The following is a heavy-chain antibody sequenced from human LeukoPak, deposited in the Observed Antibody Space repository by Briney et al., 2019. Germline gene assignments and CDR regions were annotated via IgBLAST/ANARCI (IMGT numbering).Heavy chain of an antibody. CDR3: AKGWGTTMVRGGSLYFDY. CDR1: GFTFSNCA. CDR2: ISNSGSST. V-gene: IGHV3-23*01. D-gene: IGHD3-10*01. Sequence: GGSLRLSCAASGFTFSNCAMTWVRQAPGKGLEWVSGISNSGSSTYYADSVKGRFTISRDNSKNTLYLQMNSLRAEDTAVYYCAKGWGTTMVRGGSLYFDYWGQGTLVTVSS. J-gene: IGHJ4*02.